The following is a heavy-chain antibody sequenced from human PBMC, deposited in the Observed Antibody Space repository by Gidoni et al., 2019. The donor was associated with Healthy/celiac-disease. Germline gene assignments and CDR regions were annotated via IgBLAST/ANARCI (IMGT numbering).Heavy chain of an antibody. CDR2: ISSSSTYT. CDR1: GFTFSDYY. Sequence: QVQLVESGGGLVKPGGSLILSCAASGFTFSDYYMSWIRQAPGKGLEWVSYISSSSTYTNYADSVKGRFTISRDNAKNSLYLQMNSLRAEDTAVYYCAREPDYGDPVGVFDIWGQGTMVTVSS. V-gene: IGHV3-11*06. D-gene: IGHD4-17*01. J-gene: IGHJ3*02. CDR3: AREPDYGDPVGVFDI.